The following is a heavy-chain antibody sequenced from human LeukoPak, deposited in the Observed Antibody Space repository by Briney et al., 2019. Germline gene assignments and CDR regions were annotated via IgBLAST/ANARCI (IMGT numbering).Heavy chain of an antibody. CDR1: GGSISSYY. Sequence: SETLSLTCTVSGGSISSYYWSWIRQPPGKGLEWIGYIYYSGSTNYNPSLKSRVTISVDTSKNQFSLKLSSVTAADTAVYYCARDCLDSGCYYYGMDVWGQGTTVTVSS. J-gene: IGHJ6*02. CDR3: ARDCLDSGCYYYGMDV. V-gene: IGHV4-59*12. D-gene: IGHD3-22*01. CDR2: IYYSGST.